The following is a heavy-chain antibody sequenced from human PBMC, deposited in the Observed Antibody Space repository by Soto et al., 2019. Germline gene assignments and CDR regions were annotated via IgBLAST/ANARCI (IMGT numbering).Heavy chain of an antibody. CDR1: GGSVSSRNW. CDR2: IYHSGSA. Sequence: QVQMQESGPGLVKPSGTLSLTCAVSGGSVSSRNWWSWVRQSPGKGLEWMGEIYHSGSAHYNPSLKTRATISRDKSKNQFSLRLTSVTAADTAVYYCAREAGDVVSADNAFDIWGPGTRVIVSS. V-gene: IGHV4-4*02. CDR3: AREAGDVVSADNAFDI. J-gene: IGHJ3*02. D-gene: IGHD2-21*02.